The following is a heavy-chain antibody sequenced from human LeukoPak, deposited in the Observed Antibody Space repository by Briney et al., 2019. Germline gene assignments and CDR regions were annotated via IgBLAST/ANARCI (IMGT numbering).Heavy chain of an antibody. D-gene: IGHD2-8*02. Sequence: ASVKVSCKASGYTFTNYGISWVRQAPGQGVDWMGWISTYNNNTNYAQKLQGRVTMTTDTYTSTAYMELRSLRSDDTPLYYCARDPAGVLTFDYWGQGTLVTVSS. CDR1: GYTFTNYG. V-gene: IGHV1-18*01. J-gene: IGHJ4*02. CDR2: ISTYNNNT. CDR3: ARDPAGVLTFDY.